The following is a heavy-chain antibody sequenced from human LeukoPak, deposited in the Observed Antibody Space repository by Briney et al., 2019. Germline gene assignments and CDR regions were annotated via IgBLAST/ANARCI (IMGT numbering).Heavy chain of an antibody. Sequence: GGSLRLSCAASGFTFSSYSMNWVRQAPGKGLEWVSSISSSSYIYYADSVKGRFTISRDNAKNSLYLQMNSLRAEDTAVYYCARVSAATYHAFDIWGQGTMVTVPS. D-gene: IGHD2-15*01. CDR2: ISSSSYI. V-gene: IGHV3-21*01. J-gene: IGHJ3*02. CDR3: ARVSAATYHAFDI. CDR1: GFTFSSYS.